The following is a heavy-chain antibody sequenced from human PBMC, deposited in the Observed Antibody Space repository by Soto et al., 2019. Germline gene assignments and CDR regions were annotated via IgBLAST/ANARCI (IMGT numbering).Heavy chain of an antibody. Sequence: PGGSLRLSCAASGFTFSSYWMHWVRQAPGKGLVWVSRINSDGSSTSYADSVKGRFTISRDNAKNTLYLQMNSLRAEDTAVYYCARCPYIAAAGDYYYGMDVWGQGTTVTVSS. V-gene: IGHV3-74*01. J-gene: IGHJ6*02. CDR3: ARCPYIAAAGDYYYGMDV. CDR1: GFTFSSYW. D-gene: IGHD6-13*01. CDR2: INSDGSST.